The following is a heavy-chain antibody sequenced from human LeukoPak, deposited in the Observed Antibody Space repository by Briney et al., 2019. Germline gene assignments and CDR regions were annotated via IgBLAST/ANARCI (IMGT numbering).Heavy chain of an antibody. D-gene: IGHD3-10*02. V-gene: IGHV3-21*01. CDR1: GFTFSSYE. Sequence: GGSLRLSCAASGFTFSSYEMNCVRQAPGKGLQWVSSISRSSSYIYYADSVKGRFTISRDNARNSLYLQMNSLRAEDTAVYYCAELGITMIGGVWGKGTTVTISS. CDR3: AELGITMIGGV. J-gene: IGHJ6*04. CDR2: ISRSSSYI.